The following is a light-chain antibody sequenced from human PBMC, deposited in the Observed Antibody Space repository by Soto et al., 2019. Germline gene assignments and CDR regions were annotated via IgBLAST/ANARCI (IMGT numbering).Light chain of an antibody. V-gene: IGKV1-12*01. J-gene: IGKJ3*01. CDR1: QGISSW. CDR2: GAS. Sequence: DIQMTQSPSSVSASVGDRVTITCRASQGISSWLAWYQQKPGKAPKLLIYGASTRATGIPARFSGSGSGTEFTLNSSSLQSEDFAVYDCQQYNNWPPFTCGPGTKVDI. CDR3: QQYNNWPPFT.